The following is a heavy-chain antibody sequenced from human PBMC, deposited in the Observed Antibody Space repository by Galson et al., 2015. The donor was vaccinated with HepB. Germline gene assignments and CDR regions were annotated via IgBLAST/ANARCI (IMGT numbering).Heavy chain of an antibody. CDR3: ARTTLYDFWSGYYMNYYYYGMDV. Sequence: PALVKPTQTLTLTCTVSGFTLSNGRMGVTWIRQPPGKALEWLAHIFSNDEKSYSTSLKSRLTISKDTSKSQVVFTMTNMDPVDTATYYCARTTLYDFWSGYYMNYYYYGMDVWGQGTTVTVSS. J-gene: IGHJ6*02. CDR1: GFTLSNGRMG. CDR2: IFSNDEK. V-gene: IGHV2-26*01. D-gene: IGHD3-3*01.